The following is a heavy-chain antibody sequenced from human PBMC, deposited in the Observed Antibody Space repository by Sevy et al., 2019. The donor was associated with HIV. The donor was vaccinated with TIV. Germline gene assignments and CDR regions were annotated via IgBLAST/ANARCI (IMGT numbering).Heavy chain of an antibody. D-gene: IGHD5-12*01. Sequence: GESLKISCAASGFSFSSYWMRWVRQAPGKGLEWVANIKQDGSEKYYVDSVKGRFTISRDDAKNSLYLQMNSLRVEDTAVYYCARVGSAPKEDSGYEDALDIWGQGTMVTVSS. CDR1: GFSFSSYW. V-gene: IGHV3-7*01. CDR2: IKQDGSEK. CDR3: ARVGSAPKEDSGYEDALDI. J-gene: IGHJ3*02.